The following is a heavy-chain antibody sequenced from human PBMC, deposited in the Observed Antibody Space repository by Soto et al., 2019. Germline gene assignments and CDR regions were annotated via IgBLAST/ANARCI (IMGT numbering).Heavy chain of an antibody. V-gene: IGHV1-69*06. Sequence: EASVKVSCKASGGTFSSYAISWVRQAPGQGLEWMGGIIPIFGTANYAQKFQGRVTITADKSTSTAYMELSSLRSEDTAVYYCATSSSWKNWFDPWGQGTLVTVSS. CDR2: IIPIFGTA. CDR3: ATSSSWKNWFDP. J-gene: IGHJ5*02. CDR1: GGTFSSYA. D-gene: IGHD6-13*01.